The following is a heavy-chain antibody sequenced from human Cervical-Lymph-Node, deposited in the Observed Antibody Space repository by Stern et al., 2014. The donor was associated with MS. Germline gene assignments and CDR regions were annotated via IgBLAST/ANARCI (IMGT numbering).Heavy chain of an antibody. J-gene: IGHJ4*02. Sequence: VQLVQSGAEVKKPGSSVKVSCKVAGGIFRNEAINWVRQAPGQGLEWMGGIIPLFGAASYAQKFQDRVSITADKSTKTAFLELNRLTSEDTAVYYCARDSPIFPRPLKGEVDYWGQGTLVTVSS. CDR1: GGIFRNEA. CDR3: ARDSPIFPRPLKGEVDY. CDR2: IIPLFGAA. V-gene: IGHV1-69*06. D-gene: IGHD3-16*01.